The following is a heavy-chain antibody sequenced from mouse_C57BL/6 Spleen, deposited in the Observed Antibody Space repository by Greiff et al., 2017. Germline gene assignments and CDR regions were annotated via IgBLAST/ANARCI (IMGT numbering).Heavy chain of an antibody. CDR2: INPSTGGT. J-gene: IGHJ3*01. V-gene: IGHV1-42*01. CDR3: ARGGEYDYDGTWFAY. CDR1: GYSFTGYY. D-gene: IGHD2-4*01. Sequence: EVQLQESGPELVKPGASVKISCKASGYSFTGYYMNWVKQSPEKSLERIGEINPSTGGTTYNQKCKAKATLTVDKASSTAYMQLKSLTSEDSAVYYCARGGEYDYDGTWFAYWGQGTLVTVSA.